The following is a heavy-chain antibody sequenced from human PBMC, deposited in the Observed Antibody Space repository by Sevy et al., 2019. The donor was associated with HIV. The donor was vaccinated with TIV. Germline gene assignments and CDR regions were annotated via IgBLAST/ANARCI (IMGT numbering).Heavy chain of an antibody. CDR1: GFTFSDSY. CDR2: ITDSSNYI. Sequence: GGSLRLSCAASGFTFSDSYMSWFRQAPGKGLEWVSSITDSSNYIYHADSVKGRFTISRDNAKNSLYLQMNSLRAEDTAVYFCARDRRTLNYYGSSGYNYYFDYWGQGTLVTVSS. CDR3: ARDRRTLNYYGSSGYNYYFDY. J-gene: IGHJ4*02. V-gene: IGHV3-11*06. D-gene: IGHD3-22*01.